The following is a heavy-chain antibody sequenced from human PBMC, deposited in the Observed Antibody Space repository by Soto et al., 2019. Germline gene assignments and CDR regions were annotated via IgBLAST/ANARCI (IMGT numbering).Heavy chain of an antibody. Sequence: LRLSCAASGFTFSSYSMNWVRQAPGKGLEWVSSISSSSSYIYYADSVKGRFTISRDNAKNSLYLQMNSLRAEDTAVYYCAREGWSFASPGAYCTNGVCSLYYYYGMDVWGQGTTVTVSS. CDR2: ISSSSSYI. D-gene: IGHD2-8*01. CDR3: AREGWSFASPGAYCTNGVCSLYYYYGMDV. CDR1: GFTFSSYS. J-gene: IGHJ6*02. V-gene: IGHV3-21*01.